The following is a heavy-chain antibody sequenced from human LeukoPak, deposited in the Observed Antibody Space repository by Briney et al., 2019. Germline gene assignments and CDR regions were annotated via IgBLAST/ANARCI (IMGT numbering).Heavy chain of an antibody. CDR1: GFTFSSYA. J-gene: IGHJ4*02. Sequence: GGSLRLSCAASGFTFSSYAMSWVRQAPGKGREWGSAISGSGGSTYYADSVKGRFTISRDNSKNTLYLRMNSLRAEDTAVYYCAKDLTPVVNSREMYYFDYWGQGTLVTVSS. CDR2: ISGSGGST. CDR3: AKDLTPVVNSREMYYFDY. D-gene: IGHD4-23*01. V-gene: IGHV3-23*01.